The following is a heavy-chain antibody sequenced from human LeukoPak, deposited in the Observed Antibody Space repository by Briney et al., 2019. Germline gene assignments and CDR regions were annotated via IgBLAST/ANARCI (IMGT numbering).Heavy chain of an antibody. V-gene: IGHV3-30*04. J-gene: IGHJ2*01. D-gene: IGHD6-19*01. CDR3: AKDLGGGSGCYDL. Sequence: QPGGSLRLSCSASGFTFSSYAMHWVRQAPGKGLEWVAIISYDGSNKYYADSVRGRFTISRDNSKNTLYLQMNSLRAEDTAVYYCAKDLGGGSGCYDLWGRGTLVTVSS. CDR1: GFTFSSYA. CDR2: ISYDGSNK.